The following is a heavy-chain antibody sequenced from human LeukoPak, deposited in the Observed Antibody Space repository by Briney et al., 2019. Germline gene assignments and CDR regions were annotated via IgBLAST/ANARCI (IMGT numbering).Heavy chain of an antibody. V-gene: IGHV1-24*01. J-gene: IGHJ6*02. CDR2: FDPEDGET. Sequence: ASVKVSCKVSGYTLTELSMHWVRQAPGKGLEWMGGFDPEDGETIYAQKFQGRVTMTEDTSTDTAYMELSSLRSEETAVYYCATVEIPAGTGYYYGMDVWGQGTTVTVSS. CDR1: GYTLTELS. D-gene: IGHD6-13*01. CDR3: ATVEIPAGTGYYYGMDV.